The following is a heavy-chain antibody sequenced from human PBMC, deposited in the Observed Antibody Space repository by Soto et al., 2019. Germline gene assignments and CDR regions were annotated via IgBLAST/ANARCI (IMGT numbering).Heavy chain of an antibody. CDR2: IIPIFGTA. CDR3: ASRAGSSGYYPKAFDY. Sequence: GASVKVSCKASGGTFSSYAISWVRQAPGQGREWMGGIIPIFGTANYAQKFQGRVTITADESTSTAYMELSSLRSEDTAVYYCASRAGSSGYYPKAFDYWGQGTLVTVSS. J-gene: IGHJ4*02. D-gene: IGHD3-22*01. CDR1: GGTFSSYA. V-gene: IGHV1-69*13.